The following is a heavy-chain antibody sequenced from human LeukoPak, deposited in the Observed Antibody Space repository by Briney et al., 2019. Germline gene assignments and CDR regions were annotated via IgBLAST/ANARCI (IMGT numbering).Heavy chain of an antibody. CDR3: ARKNFYPSWYFDV. V-gene: IGHV4-59*08. CDR2: IYDSGPA. Sequence: SETLSLTCTVSGGSISGYYWNWIRQSPGKGLEWIGHIYDSGPANYNPSLKSRVAISIDTSKNQFSLKVNSLTAADTALYFCARKNFYPSWYFDVWGRGTLVTVSS. CDR1: GGSISGYY. J-gene: IGHJ2*01. D-gene: IGHD3-3*01.